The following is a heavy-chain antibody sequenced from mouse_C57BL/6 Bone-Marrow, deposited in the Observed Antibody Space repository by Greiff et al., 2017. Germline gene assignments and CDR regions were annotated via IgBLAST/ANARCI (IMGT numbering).Heavy chain of an antibody. V-gene: IGHV14-4*01. J-gene: IGHJ2*01. CDR1: GFNINSDY. Sequence: EVQLQQSGAELVRPGASVKLSCTSSGFNINSDYMPWVQQTPEQGLEWIGWIDTANGDTDYASKIQGKATITADTSSNTAYLQLSSLTSEDTALYYCARVVCDYWGQGTTLTVSS. CDR3: ARVVCDY. D-gene: IGHD6-2*01. CDR2: IDTANGDT.